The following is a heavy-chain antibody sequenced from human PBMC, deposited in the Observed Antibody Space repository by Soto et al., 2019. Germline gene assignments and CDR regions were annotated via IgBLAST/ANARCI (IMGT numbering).Heavy chain of an antibody. CDR1: GGSISGYY. Sequence: ETLSLTCTVSGGSISGYYWSWIRQPPGKGLEWIGYIYYSGSTTYNPSLKSPVTISVDTSRNQFSLKLSSVTAEDTAVYYCAKPTPVAPEYYNWFDPWGQGTLVTVSS. V-gene: IGHV4-59*12. CDR2: IYYSGST. D-gene: IGHD6-6*01. J-gene: IGHJ5*02. CDR3: AKPTPVAPEYYNWFDP.